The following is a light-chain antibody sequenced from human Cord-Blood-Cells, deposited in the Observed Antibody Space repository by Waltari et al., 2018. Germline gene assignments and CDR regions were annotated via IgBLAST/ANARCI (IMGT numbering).Light chain of an antibody. CDR2: GAS. Sequence: EIVLTQSPGTLSLSPGERATPSCRASQRFGSSYLSWDQQKPGQAPRLRLYGASSRATGIPDRFSGSGSGTDFTLTISRLEPEDFAVYYCQQYGSSPLYTFGQGTKLEIK. CDR3: QQYGSSPLYT. CDR1: QRFGSSY. J-gene: IGKJ2*01. V-gene: IGKV3-20*01.